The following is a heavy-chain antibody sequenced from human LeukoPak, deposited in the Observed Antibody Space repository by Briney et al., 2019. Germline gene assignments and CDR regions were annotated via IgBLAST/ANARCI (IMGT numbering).Heavy chain of an antibody. CDR1: GGSSSVYF. D-gene: IGHD1-1*01. CDR2: INGGGRT. V-gene: IGHV4-34*01. J-gene: IGHJ6*02. CDR3: ARQLYYYYGMDV. Sequence: SETLSLTCAVHGGSSSVYFCSWIRQSPGKGLEWIGEINGGGRTDYNPSLKSRVTMSVDTSKNQFSLKLSSVTAADTAVYYCARQLYYYYGMDVWGQGTTVTVSS.